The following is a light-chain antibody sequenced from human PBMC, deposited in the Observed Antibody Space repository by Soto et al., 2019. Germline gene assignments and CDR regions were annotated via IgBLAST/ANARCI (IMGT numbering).Light chain of an antibody. CDR2: GAS. V-gene: IGKV3-20*01. J-gene: IGKJ1*01. Sequence: EIVFTQSPGTLSLSPGERATLSCRASQSVSSSYLAWYQQKPGQAPRLHIYGASSRATGIPDRFSGSGSGTDFTLTISRLEPEDFAVYYCQQYGSSTWTFGQGTKVDIK. CDR3: QQYGSSTWT. CDR1: QSVSSSY.